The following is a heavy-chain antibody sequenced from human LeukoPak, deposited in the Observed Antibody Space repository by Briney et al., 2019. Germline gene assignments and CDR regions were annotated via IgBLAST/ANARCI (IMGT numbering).Heavy chain of an antibody. J-gene: IGHJ4*02. CDR3: AREGYGDYVDY. V-gene: IGHV4-34*01. CDR1: GGPFSDYY. Sequence: SETLSLTCAVYGGPFSDYYWSWIRQPPGKGLEWIGRINHSGSTNYSPSLKSRATISVDTSKSQFSLKLSSVTAADTAVYYCAREGYGDYVDYWGQGTLVTVSS. CDR2: INHSGST. D-gene: IGHD4-17*01.